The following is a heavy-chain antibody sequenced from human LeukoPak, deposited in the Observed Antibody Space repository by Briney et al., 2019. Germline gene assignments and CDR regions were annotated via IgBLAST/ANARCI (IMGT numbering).Heavy chain of an antibody. J-gene: IGHJ4*02. CDR3: ARHFAYSSSSYFDY. CDR2: VYYTGST. D-gene: IGHD6-6*01. CDR1: GGSVSNYY. V-gene: IGHV4-59*08. Sequence: PSETLSLTCSVSGGSVSNYYWSWIRQPPGKGLEWIGYVYYTGSTNYNPSLKSRVTMFEDKSKNQFSLRLYSVTLADTAVYYCARHFAYSSSSYFDYWGQGSLVTVSS.